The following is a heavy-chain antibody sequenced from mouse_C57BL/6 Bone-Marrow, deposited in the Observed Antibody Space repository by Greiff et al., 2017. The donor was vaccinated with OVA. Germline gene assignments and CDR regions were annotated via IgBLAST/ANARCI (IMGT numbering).Heavy chain of an antibody. Sequence: VQLQQSGPVLVKPGASVKMSCKASGYTFTDYYMNWVKQSHGKSLEWIGVINPYNGGTSYNQKFKGKATLTVDKSSSTAYMELNSLTSEDSAVYYCARDTTVVAPFDYWGQGTTLTVSS. CDR1: GYTFTDYY. J-gene: IGHJ2*01. D-gene: IGHD1-1*01. CDR3: ARDTTVVAPFDY. V-gene: IGHV1-19*01. CDR2: INPYNGGT.